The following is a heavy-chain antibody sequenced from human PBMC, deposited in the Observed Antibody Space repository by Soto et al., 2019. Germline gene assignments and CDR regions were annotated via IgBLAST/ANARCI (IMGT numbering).Heavy chain of an antibody. J-gene: IGHJ4*02. Sequence: PGGSLGLSSEDSGFTFSSYWMHWVRQAPGKGVVWVSRMGSDGSSTAYADSVKDRFTISRDKAKSTQYLQMNSLRAEDTAVYYCARGHYYGSNSMGWWVQGRMVTVS. CDR3: ARGHYYGSNSMGW. CDR2: MGSDGSST. D-gene: IGHD4-17*01. CDR1: GFTFSSYW. V-gene: IGHV3-74*01.